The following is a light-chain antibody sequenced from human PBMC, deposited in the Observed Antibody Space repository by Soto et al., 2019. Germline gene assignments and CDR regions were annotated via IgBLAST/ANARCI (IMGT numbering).Light chain of an antibody. CDR2: EDD. Sequence: NFMLTRPHSVSESPGKTVTISCTRSSGSIASNYVQWYQQRPGSSPSIVIYEDDQRPSGVPDRFSGSIDSSSSSASLTISGLKTEDEADYYCQSYDSDTVIFGGGTKLTVL. V-gene: IGLV6-57*01. CDR1: SGSIASNY. CDR3: QSYDSDTVI. J-gene: IGLJ2*01.